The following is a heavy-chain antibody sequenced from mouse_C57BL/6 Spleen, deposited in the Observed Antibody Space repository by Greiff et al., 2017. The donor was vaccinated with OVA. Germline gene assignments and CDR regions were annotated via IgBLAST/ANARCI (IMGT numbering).Heavy chain of an antibody. V-gene: IGHV1-76*01. CDR3: ARGLGREYFDY. Sequence: VQLQQSGAELVRPGASVKLSCKASGYTFTDYYINWVKQRPGQGLEWIARIYPGSGNTYYNEKFKGKATLTAEKSSSTAYMQLSSLTSEDSAVYFCARGLGREYFDYWGQGTTLTVSS. CDR1: GYTFTDYY. D-gene: IGHD4-1*01. CDR2: IYPGSGNT. J-gene: IGHJ2*01.